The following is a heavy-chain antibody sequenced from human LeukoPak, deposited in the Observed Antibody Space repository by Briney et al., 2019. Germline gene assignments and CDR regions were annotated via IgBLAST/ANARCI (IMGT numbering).Heavy chain of an antibody. D-gene: IGHD1-14*01. CDR1: GFTFSSHL. CDR2: VKSDGTAT. J-gene: IGHJ4*02. V-gene: IGHV3-74*01. CDR3: VRNFATGD. Sequence: GGSLRLSCAASGFTFSSHLMHWVRQAQGTGLVWVSSVKSDGTATNYADSVKGRFTISRDNAKNTLYLQMNSLRVEDTAVYYCVRNFATGDWGQGTLVTVSS.